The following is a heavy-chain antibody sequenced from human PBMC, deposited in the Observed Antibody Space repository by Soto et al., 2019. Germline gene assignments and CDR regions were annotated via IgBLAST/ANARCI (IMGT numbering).Heavy chain of an antibody. CDR1: GFTFSSYG. V-gene: IGHV3-30*18. CDR3: AKHLSSGYDFDSGFHP. CDR2: ISYDGSNK. J-gene: IGHJ5*02. D-gene: IGHD5-12*01. Sequence: QVQLVESGGGVVQPGRSLRLSCAASGFTFSSYGMHWVRQAPGKGLEWVAVISYDGSNKYYADSVKGRFTISRDNSKNTLYLQMTSLRAEDTAVYYCAKHLSSGYDFDSGFHPWGQGTLVTVSS.